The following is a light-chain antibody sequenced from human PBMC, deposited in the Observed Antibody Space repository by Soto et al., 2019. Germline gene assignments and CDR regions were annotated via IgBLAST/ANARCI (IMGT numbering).Light chain of an antibody. CDR2: DVS. V-gene: IGLV2-14*01. CDR3: CSYTTSNTRQIV. J-gene: IGLJ1*01. Sequence: QSALTQSASVSGSPGQSITISCTGTSSDDGGYNYVSWYQQQPGKAPKFMIYDVSNRPSGVSNRFSGSKSGNTASLTISGLQAEDEADYYCCSYTTSNTRQIVFGTGTKVTVL. CDR1: SSDDGGYNY.